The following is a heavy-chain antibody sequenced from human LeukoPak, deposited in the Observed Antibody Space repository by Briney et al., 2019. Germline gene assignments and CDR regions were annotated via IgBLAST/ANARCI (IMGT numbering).Heavy chain of an antibody. Sequence: GGSLRLACAASGFTFSSYAMHWVRQAPGKGLEWVAVISYDGSNKYYADSVKGRFTISRDNSKNTLYLQMNSLRAEDTAVYYCARDDSRRVVVPAAAACDYWGQGTLVTVSS. CDR2: ISYDGSNK. J-gene: IGHJ4*02. CDR1: GFTFSSYA. D-gene: IGHD2-2*01. V-gene: IGHV3-30*01. CDR3: ARDDSRRVVVPAAAACDY.